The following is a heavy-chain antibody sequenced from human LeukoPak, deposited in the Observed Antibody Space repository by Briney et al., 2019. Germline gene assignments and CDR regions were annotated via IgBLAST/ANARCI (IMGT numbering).Heavy chain of an antibody. D-gene: IGHD4-11*01. CDR3: AKSYRATVTRPWDY. Sequence: GGSLRLSCAASGFTFSSYGMHWVRQAPGKGLEWVAVIWYDGSNKYYADSVKGRFTISRDNSKNTLYLQMNSLRAEDTAVYYCAKSYRATVTRPWDYWGQGTLVTVSS. V-gene: IGHV3-33*06. CDR1: GFTFSSYG. CDR2: IWYDGSNK. J-gene: IGHJ4*02.